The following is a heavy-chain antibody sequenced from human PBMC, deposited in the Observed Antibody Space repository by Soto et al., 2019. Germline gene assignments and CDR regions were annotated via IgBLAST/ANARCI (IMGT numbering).Heavy chain of an antibody. V-gene: IGHV3-9*01. CDR1: GFKVDDYS. Sequence: EVQLVESGGGLLQPGGSLRLSCAASGFKVDDYSMHWVRQVPGKGLEWVSGITSKSGSKGYADSVKGRFTISRDNAKNSLYLQMNSLRAEDTAFYYGAKGVDFWSGFYYWGQGTLVTVSS. CDR2: ITSKSGSK. CDR3: AKGVDFWSGFYY. J-gene: IGHJ4*02. D-gene: IGHD3-3*01.